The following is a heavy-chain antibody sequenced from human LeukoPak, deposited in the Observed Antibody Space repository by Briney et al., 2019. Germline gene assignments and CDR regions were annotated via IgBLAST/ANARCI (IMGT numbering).Heavy chain of an antibody. J-gene: IGHJ4*02. V-gene: IGHV4-39*07. D-gene: IGHD3-3*01. CDR2: IYYSGST. CDR1: GGSISSSSYY. CDR3: ARTKRSFWSGSYYFDY. Sequence: NASETLSLTCTVSGGSISSSSYYWGWIRQPPGKGLEWIGSIYYSGSTYYNPSLKSRVTISVDTSKNQFSLKLSSVTAADTAVYYRARTKRSFWSGSYYFDYWGQGTLVTVSS.